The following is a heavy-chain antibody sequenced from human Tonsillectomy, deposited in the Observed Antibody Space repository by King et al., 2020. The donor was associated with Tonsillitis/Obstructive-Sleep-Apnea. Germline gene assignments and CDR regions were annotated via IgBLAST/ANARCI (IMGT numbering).Heavy chain of an antibody. Sequence: VQLQESGPGLVKPSETLSLTCTVSGGSISRYYWTWLRQPPGKGLEWIGYIYHSGSTNYNPSFKSRVTISLDTSKNQFSLKLCSVTAADTAVYYCARESGSYLGYWGQGTLVTVSS. CDR2: IYHSGST. V-gene: IGHV4-59*01. CDR3: ARESGSYLGY. J-gene: IGHJ4*02. D-gene: IGHD1-26*01. CDR1: GGSISRYY.